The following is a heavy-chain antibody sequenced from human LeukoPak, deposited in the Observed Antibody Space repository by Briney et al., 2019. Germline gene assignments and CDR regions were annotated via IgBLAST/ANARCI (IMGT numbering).Heavy chain of an antibody. CDR3: ARELKTIAVAGLFLDY. J-gene: IGHJ4*02. Sequence: SETLSLTCTVSGGSISSGGYYWGWIRQPPGKGLEWIGYIYYSGSTYYNPSLRSRVTISVDTSKNRFSLKLSSVTAADTAVYYCARELKTIAVAGLFLDYWGQGTLVTVSS. V-gene: IGHV4-30-4*01. D-gene: IGHD6-19*01. CDR1: GGSISSGGYY. CDR2: IYYSGST.